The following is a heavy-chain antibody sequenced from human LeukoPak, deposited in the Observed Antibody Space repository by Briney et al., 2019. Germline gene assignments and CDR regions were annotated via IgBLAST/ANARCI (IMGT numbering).Heavy chain of an antibody. V-gene: IGHV4-39*02. CDR3: AREGAGGLNYGYGMDV. CDR1: GGSISSSSYY. D-gene: IGHD3-10*01. J-gene: IGHJ6*02. CDR2: IYYSGST. Sequence: SETLSLTCTVSGGSISSSSYYWGWIRQPPGKGLEWIGSIYYSGSTYYNPSLKSRVTISVDTSKNQFSLKLSSVTAADTAVYYCAREGAGGLNYGYGMDVWGQGTTVTVSS.